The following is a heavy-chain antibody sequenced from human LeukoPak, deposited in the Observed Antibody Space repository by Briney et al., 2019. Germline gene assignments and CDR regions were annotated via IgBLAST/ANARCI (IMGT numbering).Heavy chain of an antibody. D-gene: IGHD1-1*01. CDR2: ISSSSSYI. CDR1: GFTFSSYS. V-gene: IGHV3-21*01. Sequence: GGSLRLSCAASGFTFSSYSMNWARQAPGKGLEWVSSISSSSSYIYYADSVKGRFTISRDNAKNSLYLQMNSLRAEDTAVYYCARDDWNDRDFDYWGQGTLVTVSS. CDR3: ARDDWNDRDFDY. J-gene: IGHJ4*02.